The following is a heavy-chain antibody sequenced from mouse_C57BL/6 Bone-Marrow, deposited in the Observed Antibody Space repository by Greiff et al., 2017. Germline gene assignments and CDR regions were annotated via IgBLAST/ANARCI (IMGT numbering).Heavy chain of an antibody. Sequence: QVQLQQSGAELVKPGASVKMSCKASGYTFTTYPIEWMKQNHGKSLEWIGNFHPYNDDTKYNEKFKGKATLTVEKSSSTVYLELSRLTSGDSAVYYCARGYYDSSPWFAYWGQGTLVTVSA. CDR3: ARGYYDSSPWFAY. J-gene: IGHJ3*01. V-gene: IGHV1-47*01. CDR2: FHPYNDDT. CDR1: GYTFTTYP. D-gene: IGHD1-1*01.